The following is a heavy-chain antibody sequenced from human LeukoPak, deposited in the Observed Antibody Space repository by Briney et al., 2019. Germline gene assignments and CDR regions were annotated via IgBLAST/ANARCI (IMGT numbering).Heavy chain of an antibody. CDR1: GYTLTDYA. V-gene: IGHV5-51*01. CDR3: ARHNCYDS. D-gene: IGHD3-16*01. CDR2: INAGAFNT. J-gene: IGHJ4*02. Sequence: GESLKISCPASGYTLTDYAIAWVRSVRGKGTEWMGMINAGAFNTIYSTSFPGLVTITVDRCRKTAYLQWSSIGASPTALYYCARHNCYDSWGQGTLVSVSS.